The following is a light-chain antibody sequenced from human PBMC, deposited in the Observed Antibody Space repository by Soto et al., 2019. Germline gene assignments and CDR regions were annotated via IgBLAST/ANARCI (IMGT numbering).Light chain of an antibody. CDR2: DAS. J-gene: IGKJ2*01. Sequence: DIQMTQSPSSLSASVGDRVTLTCQASQDISTFLNWYHQEPGKAPKLLISDASALETGVPSRFRGSGAGTDFTFTISSLQPRDVGTYYCQKYVDVPTFGQGTKVGIK. CDR3: QKYVDVPT. CDR1: QDISTF. V-gene: IGKV1-33*01.